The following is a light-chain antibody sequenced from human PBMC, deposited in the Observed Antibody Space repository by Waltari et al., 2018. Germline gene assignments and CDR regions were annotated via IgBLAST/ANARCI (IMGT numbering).Light chain of an antibody. Sequence: QSALTQPASVSGSPGQSITISCTGSSIDVGGYKYVSWYQQHPGKAPKLIIFDVSGSPFGVSARFSGSKSGNTASLTISGLHPDDEADYHCISYTSSRHYVFGSGTKVIVL. CDR1: SIDVGGYKY. J-gene: IGLJ1*01. V-gene: IGLV2-14*03. CDR2: DVS. CDR3: ISYTSSRHYV.